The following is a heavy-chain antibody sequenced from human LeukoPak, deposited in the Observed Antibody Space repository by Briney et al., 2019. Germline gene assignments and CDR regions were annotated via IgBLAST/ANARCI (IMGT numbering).Heavy chain of an antibody. CDR3: ARVRSNRGSGSYFYNWFDP. V-gene: IGHV1-8*02. Sequence: GASVKVSCKASGYTFTSYDINWVRQATGQGLEWMGWMNPNSGNTGYAQKFQGRVTMTRNASISTAYMELSSLRSEDTAVYYCARVRSNRGSGSYFYNWFDPWGQGTLVTVSS. J-gene: IGHJ5*02. CDR2: MNPNSGNT. CDR1: GYTFTSYD. D-gene: IGHD3-10*01.